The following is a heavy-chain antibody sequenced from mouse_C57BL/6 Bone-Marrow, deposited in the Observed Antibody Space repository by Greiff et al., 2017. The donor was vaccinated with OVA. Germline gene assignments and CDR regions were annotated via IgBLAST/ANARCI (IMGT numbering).Heavy chain of an antibody. D-gene: IGHD2-4*01. J-gene: IGHJ2*01. V-gene: IGHV1-80*01. CDR3: ARGDYDDYFDY. CDR1: FYSFSSYL. Sequence: QVQLKQSGAELVKPGASVKISSNPSFYSFSSYLMNWVKQRPGKGLEWIGQIYPGDGDTNYNGKFKGKATLTADKYSSTAYMQRSSLTSEDSAVYFCARGDYDDYFDYWGQGTTLTVSS. CDR2: IYPGDGDT.